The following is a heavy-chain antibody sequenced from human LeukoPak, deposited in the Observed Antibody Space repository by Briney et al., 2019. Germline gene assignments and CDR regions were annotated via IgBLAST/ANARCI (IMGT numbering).Heavy chain of an antibody. CDR1: GGSISSSSYY. CDR3: ARSMIVVVKGYDYFDY. Sequence: SETLSLTRTVSGGSISSSSYYWGWIRQPPGKGLEWIGSIYYSGSTYYNPSLKSRVTISVDTSKNQFSLKLSSVTAADTAVYYCARSMIVVVKGYDYFDYWGQGTLVTVSS. CDR2: IYYSGST. J-gene: IGHJ4*02. D-gene: IGHD3-22*01. V-gene: IGHV4-39*01.